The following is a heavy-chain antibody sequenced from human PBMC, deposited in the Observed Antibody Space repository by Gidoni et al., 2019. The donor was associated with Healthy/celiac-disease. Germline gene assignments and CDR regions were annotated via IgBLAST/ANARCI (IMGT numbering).Heavy chain of an antibody. CDR2: ISYDGSNK. CDR3: ARIGDYFDY. Sequence: QVQLVESGGGVVQPGRSLRLSCAASGFTFSSYAMHWVRQAPGKGLEWVAVISYDGSNKYYADSVKGRFTISRDNSKNTLYLQMNSLRAEDTAVYYCARIGDYFDYWGQGTLVTVSS. V-gene: IGHV3-30*01. J-gene: IGHJ4*02. CDR1: GFTFSSYA.